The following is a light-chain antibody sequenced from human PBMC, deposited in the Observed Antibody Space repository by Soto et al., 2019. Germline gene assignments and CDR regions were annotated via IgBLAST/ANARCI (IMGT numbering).Light chain of an antibody. Sequence: DIQMTQSPYTLSASVGDRVTIICRASQSISGWLAWYQQKPGTAPKVLIYHASNLQSGVPSRFSGSGSGTEFTLTISSLQPDDFATYYCQQYNSYSFGQGTKVDIK. CDR3: QQYNSYS. J-gene: IGKJ1*01. V-gene: IGKV1-5*02. CDR2: HAS. CDR1: QSISGW.